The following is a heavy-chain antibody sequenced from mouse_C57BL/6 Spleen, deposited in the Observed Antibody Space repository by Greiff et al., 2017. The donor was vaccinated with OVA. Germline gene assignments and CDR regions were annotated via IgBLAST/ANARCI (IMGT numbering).Heavy chain of an antibody. Sequence: QVQLQQPGAELVKPAASVKVSCKASGYTFTSYWLNWVKQRPGQALEWIGRIHPSDSDTNYNQKFEGKATLTVDKSSSTAYMQHRSLTYEDSAVYYCAIWELRLGYWGQSTTLTVSS. CDR2: IHPSDSDT. D-gene: IGHD3-2*02. CDR3: AIWELRLGY. V-gene: IGHV1-74*01. J-gene: IGHJ2*01. CDR1: GYTFTSYW.